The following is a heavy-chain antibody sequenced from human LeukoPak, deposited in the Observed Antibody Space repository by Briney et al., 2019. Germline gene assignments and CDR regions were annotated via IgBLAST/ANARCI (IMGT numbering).Heavy chain of an antibody. J-gene: IGHJ6*03. CDR2: IRYDGSNK. V-gene: IGHV3-30*02. CDR1: GFTFSSYG. Sequence: GGSLRLSCAASGFTFSSYGMHWVRQAPGKGLEWVAFIRYDGSNKYYADSVKGRFTISRDNSKNTLYLQMNSLRAEGTAVYYCAKGALPYYYYYMDVWGKGTTVTISS. CDR3: AKGALPYYYYYMDV.